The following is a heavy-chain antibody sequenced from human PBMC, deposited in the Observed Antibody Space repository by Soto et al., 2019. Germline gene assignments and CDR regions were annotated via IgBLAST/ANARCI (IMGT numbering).Heavy chain of an antibody. J-gene: IGHJ6*02. D-gene: IGHD1-1*01. V-gene: IGHV3-13*05. CDR3: ARATTGRPMYV. CDR1: GFTFSTYY. CDR2: IGGAGDP. Sequence: EVQLVESGGGLDQPGGSLRLSCAGSGFTFSTYYIHWVRLAPGKGLEWVSTIGGAGDPSYAAAVKGRFTISREDGKNSLYLQINILRDGATAFYYCARATTGRPMYVWCQGTTVTVS.